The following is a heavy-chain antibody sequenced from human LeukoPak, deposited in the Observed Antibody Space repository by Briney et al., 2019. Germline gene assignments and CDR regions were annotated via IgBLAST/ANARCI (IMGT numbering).Heavy chain of an antibody. D-gene: IGHD5-18*01. CDR2: IYTSGST. CDR3: ARSRVRKVTQFDY. V-gene: IGHV4-4*09. J-gene: IGHJ4*02. CDR1: GGSISTYY. Sequence: PSETLSLTCTVSGGSISTYYWSWIRQPPGKGLEWIGYIYTSGSTDYNPSLKGRVTISLDTSNNQFSLNLNSVTAADTAVYYCARSRVRKVTQFDYWGQGILVTVSS.